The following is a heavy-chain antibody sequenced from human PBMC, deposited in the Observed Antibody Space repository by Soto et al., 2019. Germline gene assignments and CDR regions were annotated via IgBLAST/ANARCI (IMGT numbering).Heavy chain of an antibody. CDR2: YDYENGEA. CDR1: GYSGSELS. Sequence: ASAKISGKVSGYSGSELSIHWVRQAPGKGLEWRGGYDYENGEATYPQTFQGRHTMTEDTSTDTAHIEQSGSKFEATTVYYYAIDRGELQGTDSFADWGQGTMVTVSS. CDR3: AIDRGELQGTDSFAD. J-gene: IGHJ3*01. V-gene: IGHV1-24*01. D-gene: IGHD1-7*01.